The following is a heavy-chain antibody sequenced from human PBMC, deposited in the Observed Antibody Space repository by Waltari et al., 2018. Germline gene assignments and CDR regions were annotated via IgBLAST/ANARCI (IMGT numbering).Heavy chain of an antibody. V-gene: IGHV4-39*01. D-gene: IGHD5-12*01. CDR3: ATYIGASVGTAAFDV. J-gene: IGHJ3*01. CDR2: ISYAGAT. CDR1: GGSITSNRHY. Sequence: QLQLQESGPGLVKPSETLSLTCSVSGGSITSNRHYWGWIRQPPGQGLEWIGTISYAGATYSSPSLNSRVTVSRYTSKNQLSLTLDSVTASDTAVYYCATYIGASVGTAAFDVWGQGAMVTVSS.